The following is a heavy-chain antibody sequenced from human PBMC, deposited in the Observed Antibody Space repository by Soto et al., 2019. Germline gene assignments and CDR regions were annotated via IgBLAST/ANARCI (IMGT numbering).Heavy chain of an antibody. CDR3: AKAYCSGGSCYSSGDFDI. CDR2: ISYDGSNK. J-gene: IGHJ3*02. V-gene: IGHV3-30*18. CDR1: GFTFSSYG. Sequence: GGSLRLSCAASGFTFSSYGMHWVRQAPGKGLEWGAVISYDGSNKYYADSVKGRFTISRDNSKNTLYLQMNSLRAEDTALYYCAKAYCSGGSCYSSGDFDIWGQGTMVTVSS. D-gene: IGHD2-15*01.